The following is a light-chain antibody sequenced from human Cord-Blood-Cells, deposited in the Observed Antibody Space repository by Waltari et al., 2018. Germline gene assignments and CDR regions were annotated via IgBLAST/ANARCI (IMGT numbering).Light chain of an antibody. CDR1: QSVLYSYNNKNY. V-gene: IGKV4-1*01. J-gene: IGKJ4*01. Sequence: DIVMTQSSYSLAVSLGERATINCKSSQSVLYSYNNKNYLTWYQQKTGQPPKLLIYGASTRESGGPDRFSGGGSGTDFTLTISSLQAEDVAVYYCQQYYSTPLTFGVGTKVEIK. CDR3: QQYYSTPLT. CDR2: GAS.